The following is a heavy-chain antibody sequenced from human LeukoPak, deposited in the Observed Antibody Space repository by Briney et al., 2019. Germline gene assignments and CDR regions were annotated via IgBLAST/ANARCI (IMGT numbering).Heavy chain of an antibody. CDR3: ARDREYGDYYYYGMDV. CDR2: IYYSGST. D-gene: IGHD4-17*01. CDR1: GGSISSYY. J-gene: IGHJ6*02. Sequence: SETLSLTCTVSGGSISSYYWSWIRQPPGKGLEWIGYIYYSGSTNYNPSLKSRVTISVDTSKNQFSLQLNSVTPEDTAVYYCARDREYGDYYYYGMDVWGQGTTVTVSS. V-gene: IGHV4-59*12.